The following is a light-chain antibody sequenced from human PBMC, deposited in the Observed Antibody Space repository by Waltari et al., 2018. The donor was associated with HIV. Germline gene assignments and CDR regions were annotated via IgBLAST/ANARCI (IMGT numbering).Light chain of an antibody. Sequence: QSALTQPASVSGSPGQSITIPCTGTSSDVWSYELVSWSQKHPDKAPKFMSYEASKRPSGVSNRLSGSKSGNTASQTTAGLQAEHEARYCCCSYAGSSTHVFGGGTKVTVL. V-gene: IGLV2-23*01. CDR3: CSYAGSSTHV. J-gene: IGLJ1*01. CDR2: EAS. CDR1: SSDVWSYEL.